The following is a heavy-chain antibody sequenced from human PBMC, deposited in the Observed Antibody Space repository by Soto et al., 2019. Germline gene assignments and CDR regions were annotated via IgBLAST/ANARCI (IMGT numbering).Heavy chain of an antibody. Sequence: EVQLLESGGGLVQPGGSLRLSCAASGFTFSSYAMSWVRRAPGTGLEWVSTISGSGGSTYYADSVKGRFTISRDNSKNSLYLQMNSLRAEDTAVYYCAKATYCSGGSCYPYYFDYWGQGTLVTVSS. J-gene: IGHJ4*02. CDR2: ISGSGGST. CDR1: GFTFSSYA. D-gene: IGHD2-15*01. CDR3: AKATYCSGGSCYPYYFDY. V-gene: IGHV3-23*01.